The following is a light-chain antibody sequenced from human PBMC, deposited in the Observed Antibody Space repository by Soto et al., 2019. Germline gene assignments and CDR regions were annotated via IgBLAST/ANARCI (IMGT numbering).Light chain of an antibody. J-gene: IGKJ1*01. CDR2: SAS. Sequence: EIVLTQSPGTLSLSPGERATLSCRTSQSVSSSYLAWYQQKPGQAPRLLIHSASSRATGIPDRFSGSGSGTDFTLTISSLQSEDFAVYYCQQYNNWPWTFGQGTKVEIK. V-gene: IGKV3-20*01. CDR3: QQYNNWPWT. CDR1: QSVSSSY.